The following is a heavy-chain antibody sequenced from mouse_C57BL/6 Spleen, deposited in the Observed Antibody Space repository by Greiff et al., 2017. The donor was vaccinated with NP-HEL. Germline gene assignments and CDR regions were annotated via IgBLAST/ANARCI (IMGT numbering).Heavy chain of an antibody. V-gene: IGHV1-55*01. J-gene: IGHJ2*01. D-gene: IGHD1-1*01. CDR3: ARITTVVATGSLDY. CDR2: IYPGSGST. Sequence: VKLQQPGAELVKPGASVKMSCKASGYTFTSYWITWVKQRPGQGLEWIGDIYPGSGSTNYNEKFKSKATLTVDTSSSTAYMQLSSLTSEDSAVYYCARITTVVATGSLDYWGQGTTLTVSS. CDR1: GYTFTSYW.